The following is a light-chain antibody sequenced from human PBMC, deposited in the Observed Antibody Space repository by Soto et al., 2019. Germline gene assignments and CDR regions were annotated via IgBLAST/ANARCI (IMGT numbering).Light chain of an antibody. J-gene: IGKJ1*01. CDR2: GAS. V-gene: IGKV3-20*01. Sequence: EVVLTQSPGTLSLSPGERATLSCRASQTVSSGYLAWYQQKPGQSPRLLIYGASSRATGIPARFSGSGSGTHFTLTISRLEPEDFAVYYCQQYGSSPRTFGQGTNVEIK. CDR3: QQYGSSPRT. CDR1: QTVSSGY.